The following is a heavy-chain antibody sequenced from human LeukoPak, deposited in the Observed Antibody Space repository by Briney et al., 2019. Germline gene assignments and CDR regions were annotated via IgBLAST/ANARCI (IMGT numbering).Heavy chain of an antibody. CDR1: GGSISSGGYY. CDR2: IYHSGST. V-gene: IGHV4-30-2*01. D-gene: IGHD1-1*01. Sequence: SETLSLTCTVSGGSISSGGYYWSWIRQPPGKGLEWIGYIYHSGSTYYNPSLKSRVTISVDRSKNQFSLKLSSVTAADTAVYYCARGRQLGNWYFDLWGRGTLVTVSS. J-gene: IGHJ2*01. CDR3: ARGRQLGNWYFDL.